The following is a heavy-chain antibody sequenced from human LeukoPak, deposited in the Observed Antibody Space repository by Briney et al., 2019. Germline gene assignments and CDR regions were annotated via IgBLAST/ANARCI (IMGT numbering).Heavy chain of an antibody. Sequence: PSETLSLTCTVSGGSISSYYWSWIRQPPGKGLEWIGEINHSGSTNYNPSLKSRVTISVDTSKNQFSLKLSSVTAADTAVYYCAGGCSSTSCYSNFDYWGQGTLVTVSS. CDR1: GGSISSYY. J-gene: IGHJ4*02. CDR3: AGGCSSTSCYSNFDY. CDR2: INHSGST. D-gene: IGHD2-2*01. V-gene: IGHV4-34*01.